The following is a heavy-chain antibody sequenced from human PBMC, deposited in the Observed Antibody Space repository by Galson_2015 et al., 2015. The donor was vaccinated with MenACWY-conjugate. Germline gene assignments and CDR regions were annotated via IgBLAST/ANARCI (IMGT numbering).Heavy chain of an antibody. D-gene: IGHD6-19*01. V-gene: IGHV3-73*01. J-gene: IGHJ4*02. CDR3: TRHINSSGIFDY. CDR1: GFTFSGHT. Sequence: SLRLSCAASGFTFSGHTMHWVRQASGKGLEWVGGIRTKINNYATEYAASVKVRFTISRDDSKNTAYLQMNSLKTEDTAIYYCTRHINSSGIFDYWGQGSLVTLSS. CDR2: IRTKINNYAT.